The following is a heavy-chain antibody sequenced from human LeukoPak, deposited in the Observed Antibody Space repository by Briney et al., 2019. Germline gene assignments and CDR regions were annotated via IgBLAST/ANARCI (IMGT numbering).Heavy chain of an antibody. CDR1: GFTVSSNY. D-gene: IGHD3-22*01. Sequence: PGLSLRLSCAASGFTVSSNYMGWVRQAPGKGLEWVSVIYIGGSTYYADSVKGRFTISRDNSKNTLYLQMNSLRAEDTAVYYCARSPTYYYDSSGYYYGGYYFDYWGQGTLVTVSS. CDR3: ARSPTYYYDSSGYYYGGYYFDY. J-gene: IGHJ4*02. CDR2: IYIGGST. V-gene: IGHV3-66*01.